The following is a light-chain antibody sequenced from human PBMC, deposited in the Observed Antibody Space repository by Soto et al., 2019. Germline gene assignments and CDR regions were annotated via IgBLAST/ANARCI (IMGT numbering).Light chain of an antibody. CDR1: QSVSNNY. V-gene: IGKV3-20*01. CDR2: GAS. J-gene: IGKJ3*01. Sequence: EIVLTQSPGTLSLSPGERATLSCRASQSVSNNYLAWYQQKPGQAPRLLIYGASSRATGIPDRFSGSGSGTDFTLTISRLEPEDFAVYYCQQYGSSPFTFGPGTKV. CDR3: QQYGSSPFT.